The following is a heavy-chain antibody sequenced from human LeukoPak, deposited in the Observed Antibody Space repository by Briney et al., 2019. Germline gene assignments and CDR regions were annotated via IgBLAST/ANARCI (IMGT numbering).Heavy chain of an antibody. CDR3: AREPQSYDAFDI. CDR1: GGSISSYY. V-gene: IGHV4-4*07. J-gene: IGHJ3*02. CDR2: IYTSGST. Sequence: SETLSLTCTVSGGSISSYYRSWIRQPAGKGLEWIGRIYTSGSTNYNPSLKSRVTMLVDTSKNQFSLKLSSVTAADTAVYYCAREPQSYDAFDIWGQGTMVTVSS.